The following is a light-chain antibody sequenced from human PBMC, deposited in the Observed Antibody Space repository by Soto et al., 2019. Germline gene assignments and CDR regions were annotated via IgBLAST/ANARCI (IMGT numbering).Light chain of an antibody. Sequence: QSALTQPPSVSGSPGQSVSISCTGTNNDIAPYISVSWYQQPPGTAPKLIIYAVNNRPSGVPDRFSGSKSGNTASLTISGLQAEDEADYYCSLYMSSTTSFVFGTGTKLTVL. CDR2: AVN. J-gene: IGLJ1*01. CDR1: NNDIAPYIS. CDR3: SLYMSSTTSFV. V-gene: IGLV2-18*01.